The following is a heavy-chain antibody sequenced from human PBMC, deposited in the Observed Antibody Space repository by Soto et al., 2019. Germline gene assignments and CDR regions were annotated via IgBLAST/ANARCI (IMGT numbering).Heavy chain of an antibody. V-gene: IGHV3-53*01. CDR3: ARVRRDYGLDV. J-gene: IGHJ6*02. CDR2: IYSGGST. Sequence: EVQLVESGGGLIKPGGSLRLSCAASGFTVSSNYMSWVRQAPGKGLEWVSVIYSGGSTYYADSVKGRFTISRDNSKNTLYLQMNSLRAEDTAVYYCARVRRDYGLDVWGRGTTFTVSS. CDR1: GFTVSSNY.